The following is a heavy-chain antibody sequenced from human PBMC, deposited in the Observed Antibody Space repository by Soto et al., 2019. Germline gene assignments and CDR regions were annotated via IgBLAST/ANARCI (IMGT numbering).Heavy chain of an antibody. D-gene: IGHD5-12*01. V-gene: IGHV3-48*02. Sequence: GGSLRLSCAASGFTFSSYSMNWVRQAPGKGLEWVSYISSSSSTIYYADSVKGRFTISRDNAKNSLYLQMNSLRDEDTAVYYCARGMVVATTPPPYYYYYGMDVWGQGTTVTVSS. CDR3: ARGMVVATTPPPYYYYYGMDV. CDR2: ISSSSSTI. J-gene: IGHJ6*02. CDR1: GFTFSSYS.